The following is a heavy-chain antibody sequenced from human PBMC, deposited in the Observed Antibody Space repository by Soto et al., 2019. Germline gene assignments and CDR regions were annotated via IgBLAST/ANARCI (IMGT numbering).Heavy chain of an antibody. CDR3: ASEASRVRAFDI. V-gene: IGHV4-39*01. D-gene: IGHD3-10*01. CDR2: IYYSGST. CDR1: GGSISSSSYY. Sequence: PSETLSLTCTVSGGSISSSSYYWGWIRQPPGKGLEWIGSIYYSGSTYYNPSLKSRVTISVDTSKNQFSLKLSSVTAADTAVYCCASEASRVRAFDIWGQGTMVTVSS. J-gene: IGHJ3*02.